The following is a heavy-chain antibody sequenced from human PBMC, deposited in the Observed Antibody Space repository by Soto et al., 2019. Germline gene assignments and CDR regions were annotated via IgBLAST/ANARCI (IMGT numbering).Heavy chain of an antibody. CDR2: ISSSGSTI. CDR3: AREGQAYYYGMDA. Sequence: PRLSCAASGFTFSDYYMSWIRQAPGKGLEWVSYISSSGSTIYYADSVKGRFTISRDNAKNSLYLQMNSLRAEDTAVYYCAREGQAYYYGMDAWGQGTTVTVSS. J-gene: IGHJ6*02. V-gene: IGHV3-11*01. CDR1: GFTFSDYY.